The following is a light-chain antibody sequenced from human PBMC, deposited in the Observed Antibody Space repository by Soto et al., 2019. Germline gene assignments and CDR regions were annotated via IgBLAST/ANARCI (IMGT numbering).Light chain of an antibody. J-gene: IGKJ2*01. Sequence: EIVLTQSPGTLSLSPGERATLSCRASQSVTSNYLAWYQQKPGQAPRLLIYGASTRAAGVPDRFSGSGSGTDFTLPLTRLEPEDFAVYYCQQYGRSPHLYPFGQG. CDR2: GAS. V-gene: IGKV3-20*01. CDR3: QQYGRSPHLYP. CDR1: QSVTSNY.